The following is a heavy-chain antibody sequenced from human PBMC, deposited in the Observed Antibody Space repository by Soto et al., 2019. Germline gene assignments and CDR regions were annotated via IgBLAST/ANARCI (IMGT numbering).Heavy chain of an antibody. CDR2: TYYRSRFFS. CDR1: GDSVSSYSAA. D-gene: IGHD3-10*01. CDR3: VRDRYRSSGWFDP. J-gene: IGHJ5*02. V-gene: IGHV6-1*01. Sequence: PSQTLSLTCVISGDSVSSYSAAWNWIRQSPSGGLEWLGRTYYRSRFFSDYAESVKSRIIINPDTSKNQFSLQLKSVTPEDTAVYYCVRDRYRSSGWFDPWGQGTPVTVSS.